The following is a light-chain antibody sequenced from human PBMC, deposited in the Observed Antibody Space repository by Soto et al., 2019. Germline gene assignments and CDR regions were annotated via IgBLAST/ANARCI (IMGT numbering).Light chain of an antibody. Sequence: DIQMTQSPSTLSASVGDRVTITCRASQSVTNWLAWYQQQPGKAPNLLIYDASRLQSGIPSRFSGSGSGTEFTLTISSLQPDDFATYYCQQYTTYPYTFGQGTKLEIK. J-gene: IGKJ2*01. CDR1: QSVTNW. V-gene: IGKV1-5*01. CDR2: DAS. CDR3: QQYTTYPYT.